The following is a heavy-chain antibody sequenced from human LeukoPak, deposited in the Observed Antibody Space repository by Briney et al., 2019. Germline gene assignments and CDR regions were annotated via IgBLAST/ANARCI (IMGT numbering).Heavy chain of an antibody. CDR2: IYTSGST. J-gene: IGHJ6*03. D-gene: IGHD3-10*01. V-gene: IGHV4-4*07. Sequence: SETLSLTCTVSGGPISSYYWSWIRQPAGKGLEWIGRIYTSGSTNYNPSLKSRVTMSVDTSKNQFSLKLSSVTAADTAVYYCARGLVVRGVPIGYYYYYMDVWGKGTTVTVSS. CDR3: ARGLVVRGVPIGYYYYYMDV. CDR1: GGPISSYY.